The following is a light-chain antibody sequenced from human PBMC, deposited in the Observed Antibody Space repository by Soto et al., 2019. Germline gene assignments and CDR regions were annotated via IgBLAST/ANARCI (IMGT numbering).Light chain of an antibody. Sequence: QSALTQPPSASGSPGQSVTISCTGTSSDVGGYNYVSWYQQHPGKAPKLIIYEVSKRPSGVPDRFSGSKSGYTASLTVSGLQAEAEADYYCSSLAGSEYYVFGTGTKLTVL. CDR3: SSLAGSEYYV. V-gene: IGLV2-8*01. CDR1: SSDVGGYNY. J-gene: IGLJ1*01. CDR2: EVS.